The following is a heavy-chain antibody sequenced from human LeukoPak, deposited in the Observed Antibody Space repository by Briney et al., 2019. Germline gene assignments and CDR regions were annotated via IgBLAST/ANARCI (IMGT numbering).Heavy chain of an antibody. CDR1: GGSISSYY. V-gene: IGHV4-4*07. CDR2: IYTSGST. J-gene: IGHJ2*01. D-gene: IGHD4-23*01. CDR3: ARDGDYGGMRTYWYFDL. Sequence: SETLSLTCTVSGGSISSYYWSWIRQPAGKGLEWIGRIYTSGSTNYNPSLKSRVTMSVDTSKNQFSLKLSSVTAADTAVYYCARDGDYGGMRTYWYFDLWGRGTLVTVSS.